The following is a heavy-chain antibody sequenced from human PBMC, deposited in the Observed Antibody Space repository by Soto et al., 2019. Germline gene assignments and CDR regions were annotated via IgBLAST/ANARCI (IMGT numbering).Heavy chain of an antibody. CDR3: ARVVPGAEAWFGP. J-gene: IGHJ5*02. D-gene: IGHD2-2*01. V-gene: IGHV1-18*01. Sequence: QVQLVQSGGEVKRPGASVKVSCKTSGYTFSNYGITWVRQAPGQPLEWLGWISLYSDGTNYAQKFQGRVSMTTDTSPTTADMELRSLRSDDTAVYYCARVVPGAEAWFGPWGQGTLVTVSS. CDR1: GYTFSNYG. CDR2: ISLYSDGT.